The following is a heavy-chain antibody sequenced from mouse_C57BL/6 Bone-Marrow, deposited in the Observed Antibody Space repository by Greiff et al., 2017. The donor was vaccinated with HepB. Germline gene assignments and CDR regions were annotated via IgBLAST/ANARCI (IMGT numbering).Heavy chain of an antibody. CDR3: ARAVITTVPGAY. Sequence: VKLMESGPELVKPGASVKISCKASGYAFSSSWMNWVKQRPGKGLEWIGRIYPGDGDTNYNGKFKGKATLTADKSSSTAYMQLSSLTSEDSAVYFCARAVITTVPGAYWGQGTLVTVSA. V-gene: IGHV1-82*01. J-gene: IGHJ3*01. D-gene: IGHD1-1*01. CDR2: IYPGDGDT. CDR1: GYAFSSSW.